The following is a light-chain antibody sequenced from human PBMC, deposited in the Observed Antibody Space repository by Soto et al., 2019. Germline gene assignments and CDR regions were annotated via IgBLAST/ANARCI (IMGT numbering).Light chain of an antibody. CDR2: DAS. CDR1: QSFSGH. V-gene: IGKV3-11*01. Sequence: EIVLTQSVDTLSLSPGERATHSCRASQSFSGHLAWYQQNPGQAPRLLIYDASKRATGIPARFSGSGFGTDYTLTISSLEPEDFAVYYCQQRSKWRTFGQGTKVDI. CDR3: QQRSKWRT. J-gene: IGKJ1*01.